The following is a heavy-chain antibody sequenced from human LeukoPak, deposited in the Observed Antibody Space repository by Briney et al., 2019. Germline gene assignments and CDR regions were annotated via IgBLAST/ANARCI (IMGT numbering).Heavy chain of an antibody. CDR1: GYTFTSYG. CDR2: ISAYNGNT. D-gene: IGHD6-13*01. J-gene: IGHJ5*02. CDR3: ARENAEINLNGVYQNWFDP. V-gene: IGHV1-18*01. Sequence: ASVKVSCKASGYTFTSYGISWVRQAPGQGLEWMGWISAYNGNTNYAQKLQGRVTMTTDTSTNTAYMELRSLRSDDTAVYYCARENAEINLNGVYQNWFDPWGQGTLVTVSS.